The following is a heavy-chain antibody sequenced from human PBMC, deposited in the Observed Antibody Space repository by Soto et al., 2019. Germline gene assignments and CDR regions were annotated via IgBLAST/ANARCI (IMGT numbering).Heavy chain of an antibody. D-gene: IGHD3-22*01. CDR1: GGSFSSYY. J-gene: IGHJ6*02. V-gene: IGHV4-59*01. CDR3: ARDYYYDSRGYPGAYYYGMDV. CDR2: IYYSGRT. Sequence: PSETLSLTCTVSGGSFSSYYWSWIRQPPGKGLEWIGHIYYSGRTNYNPSLKSRVTISGDTSKSQLSLKLSSVTAADTAVYYCARDYYYDSRGYPGAYYYGMDVWGQGTTVTVSS.